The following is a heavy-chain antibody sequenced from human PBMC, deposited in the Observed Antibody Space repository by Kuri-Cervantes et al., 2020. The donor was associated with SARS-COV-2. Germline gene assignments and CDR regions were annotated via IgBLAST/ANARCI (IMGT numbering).Heavy chain of an antibody. V-gene: IGHV1-2*04. J-gene: IGHJ3*02. CDR3: ARFKLELGPEDAFDI. Sequence: ASVKVSCKASGYTFTGYYMHWVRQAPGQGLEWMGWINPNSGGTNYAQKFQGWVTMTRDTSISTAYMELSRLRSDDTAVYYCARFKLELGPEDAFDIWGQGTMVTVSS. D-gene: IGHD1-7*01. CDR2: INPNSGGT. CDR1: GYTFTGYY.